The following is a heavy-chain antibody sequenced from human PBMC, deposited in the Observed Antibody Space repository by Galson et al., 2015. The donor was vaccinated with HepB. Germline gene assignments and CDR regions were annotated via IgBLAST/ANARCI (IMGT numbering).Heavy chain of an antibody. CDR3: AKGTTNIDS. J-gene: IGHJ4*02. D-gene: IGHD1-1*01. Sequence: SLRLSCAASGFTFSSLGMTWVRQAPGKGLECVSAISVSGGSTDYADSVRGRLTISRDNSNNMLYLQMNNLRAEDTAVYYCAKGTTNIDSWGQGIQVTVSS. CDR2: ISVSGGST. V-gene: IGHV3-23*01. CDR1: GFTFSSLG.